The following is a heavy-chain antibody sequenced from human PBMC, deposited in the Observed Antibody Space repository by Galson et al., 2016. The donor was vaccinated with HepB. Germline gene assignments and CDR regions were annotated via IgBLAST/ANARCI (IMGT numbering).Heavy chain of an antibody. Sequence: SLRLSCAASGFTFSSYAMSWVRQTPDKGLEWVASVNNNNPYYANSALGRFTVSRDNSKNTLLLQMNSLRDEDTAVYYCAKDHPSSGWPTFDYWGQGILVTVSS. D-gene: IGHD6-19*01. J-gene: IGHJ4*02. CDR3: AKDHPSSGWPTFDY. V-gene: IGHV3-23*01. CDR2: VNNNNP. CDR1: GFTFSSYA.